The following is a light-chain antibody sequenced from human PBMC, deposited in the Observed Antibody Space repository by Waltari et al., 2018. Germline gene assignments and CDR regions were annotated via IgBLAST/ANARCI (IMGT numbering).Light chain of an antibody. CDR1: RSVLRSANNKNC. CDR2: WAS. J-gene: IGKJ1*01. Sequence: DIVMTQSPDSLAVSLGERVTINCKSSRSVLRSANNKNCLPWYQQKPGQKPQMLISWASTRDSGVPDRCTGGGSATDFTLTISSLQAEDEAVYFCQQYHTSPPTFGLGTKVEVK. V-gene: IGKV4-1*01. CDR3: QQYHTSPPT.